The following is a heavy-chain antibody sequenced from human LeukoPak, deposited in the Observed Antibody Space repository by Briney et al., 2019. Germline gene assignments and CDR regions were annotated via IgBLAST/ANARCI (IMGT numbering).Heavy chain of an antibody. CDR1: GYTFTNYD. V-gene: IGHV1-8*01. CDR3: ARCCRFESGSYYISRYYYYYYGMDV. CDR2: MNLNNGNT. Sequence: ASVKVSCKASGYTFTNYDINWVRQATGQGLEWMGWMNLNNGNTGYGQKFQGRVTMTRDTSIRTAYMELSSLTSEDTAVYYCARCCRFESGSYYISRYYYYYYGMDVWGQGSTVTVSS. D-gene: IGHD3-10*01. J-gene: IGHJ6*02.